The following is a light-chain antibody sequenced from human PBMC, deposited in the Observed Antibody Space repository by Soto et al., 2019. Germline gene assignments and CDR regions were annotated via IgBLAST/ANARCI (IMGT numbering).Light chain of an antibody. V-gene: IGKV3-11*01. J-gene: IGKJ1*01. CDR2: DAS. CDR3: QQYNNWWT. Sequence: EIVLTQSPATLSLSPGERATLSCRASQSVSSDLAWYQQKPGQAPRLLIYDASNRATGIPARFSGSGSGTDFTLTISSLQSEDFALYYCQQYNNWWTFGQGTKVDIK. CDR1: QSVSSD.